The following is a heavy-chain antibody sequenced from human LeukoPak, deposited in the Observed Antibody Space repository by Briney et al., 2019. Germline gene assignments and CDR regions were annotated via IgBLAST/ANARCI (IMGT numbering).Heavy chain of an antibody. CDR2: IYSGGST. D-gene: IGHD6-6*01. CDR3: ARAIAARQEYFQH. V-gene: IGHV3-66*02. J-gene: IGHJ1*01. Sequence: GGSLRLSCAASGFTVSSNYVSWVRQAPGKGLEWVSVIYSGGSTYYADSVKGRFTISRDNSKNTLYLQMNSLRAEDTAVYYCARAIAARQEYFQHWGQGTLVTVSS. CDR1: GFTVSSNY.